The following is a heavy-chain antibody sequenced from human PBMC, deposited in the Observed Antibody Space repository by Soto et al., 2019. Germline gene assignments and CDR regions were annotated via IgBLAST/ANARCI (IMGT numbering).Heavy chain of an antibody. J-gene: IGHJ3*02. Sequence: EXGPTLVNATQTLTLTCALSGISLSTSGVGLGWIRQTPGKALEWLALIYWNDDKHCSPSLRTRLTITKDTSKNQAVLTMTNMDPVDTATYYCARGLATLPVFAFDIWDQGTVVTV. CDR1: GISLSTSGVG. D-gene: IGHD6-6*01. CDR2: IYWNDDK. CDR3: ARGLATLPVFAFDI. V-gene: IGHV2-5*01.